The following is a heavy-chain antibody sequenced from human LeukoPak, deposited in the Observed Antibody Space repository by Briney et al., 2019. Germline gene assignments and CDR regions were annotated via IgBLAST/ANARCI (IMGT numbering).Heavy chain of an antibody. Sequence: GGSLRLSCAASGFTFSSYAMHWVRQAQGKGLEWVAVISYDGSNKYYADYVKGRFTISRDNSKNTLYLQMNSLRAEDTAVYYCARVFTSKFDYWGQGTLVTVSS. CDR3: ARVFTSKFDY. V-gene: IGHV3-30*04. D-gene: IGHD3-3*01. CDR1: GFTFSSYA. J-gene: IGHJ4*02. CDR2: ISYDGSNK.